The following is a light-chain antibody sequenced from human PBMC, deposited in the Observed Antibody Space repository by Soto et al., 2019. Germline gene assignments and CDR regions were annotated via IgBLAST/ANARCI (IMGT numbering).Light chain of an antibody. CDR1: SSDIGAYDY. J-gene: IGLJ1*01. Sequence: QSALAQPASVSGSPGQSIAISCTGTSSDIGAYDYVSWYQQFPNKPPKLIIYEVSHRPSGVSDRSSGSKSVNTATLTISRLQAEDEADYCSSSYTSSSTRVFGTGTKLTVL. CDR2: EVS. CDR3: SSYTSSSTRV. V-gene: IGLV2-14*03.